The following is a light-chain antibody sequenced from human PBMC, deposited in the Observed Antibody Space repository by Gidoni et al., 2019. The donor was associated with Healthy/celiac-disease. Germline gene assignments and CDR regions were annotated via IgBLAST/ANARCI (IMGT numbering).Light chain of an antibody. CDR1: QGVSSY. CDR2: DAS. Sequence: ELVLTQSPATLSLSPGERATLSCRASQGVSSYLAWYQQKPGQAPRLLTYDASNRATGIPARFSGSGSGTDFTLTISSLEPEDFAVYYCQQRSNWPPWTFGQGTKVEIK. CDR3: QQRSNWPPWT. J-gene: IGKJ1*01. V-gene: IGKV3-11*01.